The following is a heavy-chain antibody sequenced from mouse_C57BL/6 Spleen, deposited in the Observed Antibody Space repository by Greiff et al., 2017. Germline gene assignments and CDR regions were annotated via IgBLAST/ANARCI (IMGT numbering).Heavy chain of an antibody. D-gene: IGHD1-1*01. CDR2: IYPGDGDT. J-gene: IGHJ2*01. V-gene: IGHV1-80*01. CDR3: ARYTDYYVSSPYYFDY. CDR1: GYAFSSYW. Sequence: VQLQQSGAELVKPGASVKISCKASGYAFSSYWMNWVKQRPGKGLEWIGQIYPGDGDTNYNGKFKGKATLTAANSSSTAYMQLSSLASEDSAVXFCARYTDYYVSSPYYFDYWGQGTTLTVSS.